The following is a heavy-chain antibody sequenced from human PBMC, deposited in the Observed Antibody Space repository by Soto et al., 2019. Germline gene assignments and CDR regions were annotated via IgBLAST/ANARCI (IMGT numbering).Heavy chain of an antibody. V-gene: IGHV1-69*06. D-gene: IGHD3-22*01. CDR3: AREDSSGYRFDY. CDR1: GGTFSTYI. Sequence: ASVKVSCKVSGGTFSTYIISWVRQAPGHGLEWMGGIIPLFGAANYAQKFQGRATITADKSTSTAYMELSSLRSEDTAIYYCAREDSSGYRFDYWGQGTLVTVST. CDR2: IIPLFGAA. J-gene: IGHJ4*02.